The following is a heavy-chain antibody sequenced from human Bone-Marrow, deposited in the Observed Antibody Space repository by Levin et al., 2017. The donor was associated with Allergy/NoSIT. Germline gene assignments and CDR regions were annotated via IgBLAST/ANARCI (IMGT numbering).Heavy chain of an antibody. Sequence: GESLKISCTVSGFTFSIYSINWVRQAPGKGLEWVGRIKGKTDGGTTDYAAPVKGRFTISRDDSKNMLYLQMNSLKIEDTAVYYCSTVRYCTSGVCYPRYYYYYGMDVWGQGTTVTVSS. CDR1: GFTFSIYS. D-gene: IGHD2-8*01. J-gene: IGHJ6*02. CDR3: STVRYCTSGVCYPRYYYYYGMDV. CDR2: IKGKTDGGTT. V-gene: IGHV3-15*07.